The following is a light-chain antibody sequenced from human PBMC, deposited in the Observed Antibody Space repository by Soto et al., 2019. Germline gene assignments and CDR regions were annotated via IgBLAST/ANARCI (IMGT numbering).Light chain of an antibody. J-gene: IGKJ2*01. CDR2: QAS. CDR3: QQYYTYPYT. V-gene: IGKV1-5*03. Sequence: DIQMTQSPSTLSASVGDRVTITCRASQYMSSWLAWYQEKPGKAPKLLIYQASILESAAPSRFSGRASATEFTLTISSLQPDDFATYYCQQYYTYPYTFGQGTKLEIQ. CDR1: QYMSSW.